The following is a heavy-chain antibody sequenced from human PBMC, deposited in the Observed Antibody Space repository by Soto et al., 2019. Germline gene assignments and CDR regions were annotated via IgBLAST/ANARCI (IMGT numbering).Heavy chain of an antibody. J-gene: IGHJ3*02. D-gene: IGHD1-1*01. CDR3: ARVERGTATTVVDAFDI. V-gene: IGHV4-34*01. CDR2: MSHSGGT. Sequence: QVQLQQWGAGLLKPSETLSLTCAVYGGFVTSGSYYWSWIRQPPGKGLEWIGEMSHSGGTHFNPSLKSRVTISVATSKNQFTLKMSSVNAADTALYYCARVERGTATTVVDAFDIWGPGTMVTVSS. CDR1: GGFVTSGSYY.